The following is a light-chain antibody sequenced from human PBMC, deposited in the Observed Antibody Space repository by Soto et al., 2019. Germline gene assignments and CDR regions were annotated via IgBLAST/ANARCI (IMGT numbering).Light chain of an antibody. CDR2: GAS. J-gene: IGKJ4*01. CDR1: QRVSSSY. V-gene: IGKV3-20*01. Sequence: EIVLTQSPGTLSLSPGERATLSCRASQRVSSSYLAWYQQKPGQAPRLLIYGASSRATGIPDRFSGSGSGADFTLAISRLEPEDFAVYYCQQYGSSPLTFGGGT. CDR3: QQYGSSPLT.